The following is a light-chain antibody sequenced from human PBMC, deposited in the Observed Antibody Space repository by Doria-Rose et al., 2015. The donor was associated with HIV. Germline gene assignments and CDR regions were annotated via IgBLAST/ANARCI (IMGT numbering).Light chain of an antibody. CDR1: QSPLYTSKNY. CDR3: QQYCDTPS. Sequence: DVQVTQSPESLGMSLGERATLNCKSNQSPLYTSKNYLAWYQQKPGQPPKLLIYWASTRQSGVPARFSGSGSGTDFTLTISSLEAEDVAVYYCQQYCDTPSFGPGTTVDIK. CDR2: WAS. V-gene: IGKV4-1*01. J-gene: IGKJ3*01.